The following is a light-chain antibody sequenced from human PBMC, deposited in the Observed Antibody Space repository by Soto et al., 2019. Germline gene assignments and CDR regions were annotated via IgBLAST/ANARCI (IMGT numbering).Light chain of an antibody. CDR2: GAS. CDR1: QSVSNSY. V-gene: IGKV3-20*01. Sequence: EIVLTQSPATLSLSPGERTSLSCRASQSVSNSYLAWYQQKPGQAPRLLIFGASNRATGIPDRYSGSGSWTHFTLTISRLEPEDFAVYYCQQYGTSPRTFGQGTKLEIK. J-gene: IGKJ2*01. CDR3: QQYGTSPRT.